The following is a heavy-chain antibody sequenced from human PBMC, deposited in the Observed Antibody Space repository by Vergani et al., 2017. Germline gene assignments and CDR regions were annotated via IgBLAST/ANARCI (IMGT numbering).Heavy chain of an antibody. D-gene: IGHD2-2*01. V-gene: IGHV4-30-4*01. Sequence: QVQLQESGPGLVKPSQTLSLTCTVSGGSISSGDYYWSWIRQPPGKGLEWIGYIYYSGSTYYNPSLKSRVTISVDTSKNQFSLKLSSVTAADTAVYYCARACRXICSSTSCYGYYYYYMDVWGKGTTVTVSS. CDR2: IYYSGST. J-gene: IGHJ6*03. CDR1: GGSISSGDYY. CDR3: ARACRXICSSTSCYGYYYYYMDV.